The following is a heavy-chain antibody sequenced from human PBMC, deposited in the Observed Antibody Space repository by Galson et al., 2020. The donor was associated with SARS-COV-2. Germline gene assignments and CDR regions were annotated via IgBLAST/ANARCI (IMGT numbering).Heavy chain of an antibody. Sequence: SETLSLTCTVSGGSISSYYWSWIRQPAGKGLEWIGRIYTSGSTNYNPSLKSRVTMSVDTSKNQFSLKLSSVTAADTAVYYCAREGKVPSGSKTNAMGYWGQGTLVTVSS. CDR1: GGSISSYY. CDR3: AREGKVPSGSKTNAMGY. D-gene: IGHD1-26*01. V-gene: IGHV4-4*07. CDR2: IYTSGST. J-gene: IGHJ4*02.